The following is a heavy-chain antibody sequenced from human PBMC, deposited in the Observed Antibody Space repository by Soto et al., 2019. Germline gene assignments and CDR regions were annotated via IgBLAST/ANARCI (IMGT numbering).Heavy chain of an antibody. V-gene: IGHV1-46*01. D-gene: IGHD3-22*01. Sequence: EASVKVSCKASGYTFTSYYMHWVRQAPGQGLEWMGIINPSGGSTSYAQKFQGRVTMTRDTSTSTVYMELSSLRSEDTAVYYCAREKDSSGYYYSRRTGYYFDYWGQGTLVTVSS. CDR1: GYTFTSYY. CDR2: INPSGGST. J-gene: IGHJ4*02. CDR3: AREKDSSGYYYSRRTGYYFDY.